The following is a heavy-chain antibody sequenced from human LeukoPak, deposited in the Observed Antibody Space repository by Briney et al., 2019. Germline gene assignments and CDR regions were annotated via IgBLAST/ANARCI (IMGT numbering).Heavy chain of an antibody. CDR2: INTNTGNP. J-gene: IGHJ4*02. D-gene: IGHD2-21*02. CDR1: GYTFTSYA. CDR3: ARDPCGGDCYNAFDY. V-gene: IGHV7-4-1*02. Sequence: ASVKVSCKASGYTFTSYAMNWVRQAPGQGLEWMGWINTNTGNPTYAQGFTGRFVFSLDTSVSTAYLQVSSLRAEDTAVYYCARDPCGGDCYNAFDYWGQGTPVTVSS.